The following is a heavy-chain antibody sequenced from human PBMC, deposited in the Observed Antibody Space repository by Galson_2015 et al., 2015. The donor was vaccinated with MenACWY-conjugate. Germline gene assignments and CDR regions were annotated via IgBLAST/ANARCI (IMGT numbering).Heavy chain of an antibody. CDR2: IRDRGHSHTT. D-gene: IGHD1-26*01. CDR1: GFIFSAHY. Sequence: SLRLSCAASGFIFSAHYMDWVRQGPGRGLEWVGRIRDRGHSHTTEYAASVKSRFTISRDESESSVYLQMNSLQSEDTAVYYCTRRMLGSTDGYDIWGQGTMVAV. CDR3: TRRMLGSTDGYDI. J-gene: IGHJ3*02. V-gene: IGHV3-72*01.